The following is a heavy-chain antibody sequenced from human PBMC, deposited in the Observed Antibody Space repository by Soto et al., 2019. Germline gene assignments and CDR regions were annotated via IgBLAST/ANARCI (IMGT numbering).Heavy chain of an antibody. CDR1: GGSISSDSHY. V-gene: IGHV4-39*01. J-gene: IGHJ5*02. CDR3: ARLTGMSTATTDRGYDP. Sequence: QLQLQESGPGLVKPSETLSLTCTVSGGSISSDSHYWDWIRQPPGKGPEWIGSIFFTGRTYYNPALKTRVTIPGDTSKNQFSPAMNYVTATDTAVYYGARLTGMSTATTDRGYDPWGQGTLVTVSS. CDR2: IFFTGRT. D-gene: IGHD4-17*01.